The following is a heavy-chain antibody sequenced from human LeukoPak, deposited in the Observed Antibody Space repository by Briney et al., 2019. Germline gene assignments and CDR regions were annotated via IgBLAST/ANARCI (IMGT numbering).Heavy chain of an antibody. CDR2: IYYSGST. CDR1: GGSISSSSYY. D-gene: IGHD2-15*01. J-gene: IGHJ5*02. Sequence: SETLSLTCTVSGGSISSSSYYWGWIRQPPGKGLEWIGSIYYSGSTYYNPSLKSRVTISVDTSKNQFSLKLSSVTAADTAVYYCARDGCSGGSCYPEEGWFDPWGQGTLVTVSS. CDR3: ARDGCSGGSCYPEEGWFDP. V-gene: IGHV4-39*07.